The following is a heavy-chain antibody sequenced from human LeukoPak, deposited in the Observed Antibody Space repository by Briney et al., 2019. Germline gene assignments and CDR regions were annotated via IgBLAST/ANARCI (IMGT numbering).Heavy chain of an antibody. CDR2: ISSSSSYI. CDR3: ARGPEAFGELPSY. Sequence: GGSLRLSCAASGFTFSSYSMNCVRQAPGKGLEWVSSISSSSSYIYYADSVKGRFTISRDNAKNSLYLQMNSLRAEDTAVYYCARGPEAFGELPSYWGQGTLVTVSS. V-gene: IGHV3-21*01. CDR1: GFTFSSYS. D-gene: IGHD3-10*01. J-gene: IGHJ4*02.